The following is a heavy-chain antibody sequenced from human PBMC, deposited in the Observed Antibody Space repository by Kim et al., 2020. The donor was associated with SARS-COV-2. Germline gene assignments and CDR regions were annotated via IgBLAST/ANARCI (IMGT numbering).Heavy chain of an antibody. J-gene: IGHJ4*01. D-gene: IGHD3-22*01. CDR2: INHSGST. CDR3: ARDPVGATMIVGGIDY. CDR1: GGSFSGYY. V-gene: IGHV4-34*01. Sequence: SETLSLTCAVYGGSFSGYYWSWIRPPPGKGLEWIGEINHSGSTNYNPSLKSRVTISVDTSKNQFSLKLSSVTAADTAVYYCARDPVGATMIVGGIDYWG.